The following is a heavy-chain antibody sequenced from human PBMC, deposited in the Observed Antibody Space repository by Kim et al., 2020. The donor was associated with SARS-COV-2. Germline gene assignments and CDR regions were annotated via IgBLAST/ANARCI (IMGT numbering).Heavy chain of an antibody. J-gene: IGHJ4*02. Sequence: GESLKISCKGSGYSFANYWIGWVRQMPGKGPEWMGIIYPGDSDTRDSPSFQGQVTMSADKSISTAYLQWSSLKASDSAMYYCARRGRDNSGALYFFDYWGQGTLLTVSS. CDR1: GYSFANYW. CDR2: IYPGDSDT. CDR3: ARRGRDNSGALYFFDY. D-gene: IGHD3-22*01. V-gene: IGHV5-51*01.